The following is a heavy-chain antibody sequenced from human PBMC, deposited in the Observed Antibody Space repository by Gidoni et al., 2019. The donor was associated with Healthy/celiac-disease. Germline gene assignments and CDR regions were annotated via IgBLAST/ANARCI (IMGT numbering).Heavy chain of an antibody. CDR3: ARGPTYQLRLGELSLYPSSYYYYYGMDV. CDR2: INPNSGGT. CDR1: GYTFTGYY. Sequence: QVQLVQSGAEVKKPGASVKVSCKASGYTFTGYYMHWVRQAPGQGLEWMGWINPNSGGTNYEQKFQGWVTMTRDTSISTAYMELSRLRSDDTAVYYCARGPTYQLRLGELSLYPSSYYYYYGMDVWGQGTTVTVSS. D-gene: IGHD3-16*02. V-gene: IGHV1-2*04. J-gene: IGHJ6*02.